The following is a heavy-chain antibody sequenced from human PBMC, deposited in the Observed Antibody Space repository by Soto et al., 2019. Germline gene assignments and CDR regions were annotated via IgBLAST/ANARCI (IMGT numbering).Heavy chain of an antibody. CDR3: ARGGSSGRYSVRYNWFDP. J-gene: IGHJ5*02. CDR1: GGSFSGYY. Sequence: SETLSLTCAVYGGSFSGYYWSWIRQPPGKGLEWIGEINHSGSTNYNPSLKSRVTISVDTSKNQFSLKLSSVTAADTAVYYCARGGSSGRYSVRYNWFDPWGQGTLVTVSS. V-gene: IGHV4-34*01. D-gene: IGHD6-19*01. CDR2: INHSGST.